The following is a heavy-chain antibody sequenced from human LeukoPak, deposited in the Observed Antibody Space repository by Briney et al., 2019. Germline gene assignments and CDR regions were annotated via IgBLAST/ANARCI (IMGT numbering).Heavy chain of an antibody. Sequence: GGSLRLSCAASGFTFSNAWMSWVRQAPGKGLEWVSYISSSSSTIYYADSVKGRFTISRDNAKNSLYLQMNSLRAEDTAVYYCASFGTDYWGQGTLVTVSS. CDR2: ISSSSSTI. J-gene: IGHJ4*02. V-gene: IGHV3-48*04. D-gene: IGHD1/OR15-1a*01. CDR3: ASFGTDY. CDR1: GFTFSNAW.